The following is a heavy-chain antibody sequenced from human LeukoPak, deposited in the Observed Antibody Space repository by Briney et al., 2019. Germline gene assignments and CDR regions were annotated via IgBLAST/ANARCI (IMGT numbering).Heavy chain of an antibody. V-gene: IGHV4-39*07. J-gene: IGHJ4*02. Sequence: PSETLSLTCTVSGDSISSSSYYWGWIRQPPGKGLEWIGSIYHSGSTYYNPSLKSRVTISVDTSKNQFSLKLSSVTAADTAVYYCARVGIEAAGREGIDYWGQGTLVTVPS. CDR2: IYHSGST. CDR1: GDSISSSSYY. CDR3: ARVGIEAAGREGIDY. D-gene: IGHD6-13*01.